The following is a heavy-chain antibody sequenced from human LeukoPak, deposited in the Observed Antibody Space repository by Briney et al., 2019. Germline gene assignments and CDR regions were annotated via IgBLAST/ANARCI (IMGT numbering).Heavy chain of an antibody. D-gene: IGHD3-9*01. CDR3: ARDSSIGITRDPDYDILTGYYDY. CDR1: GFTVSSNY. Sequence: GGSLRLSCAASGFTVSSNYMSWVRQAPGKGLEWVSVIYSGGSTYYADSVKGRFTISRDNSKNTLYLQMNSLRAEDTAVYYCARDSSIGITRDPDYDILTGYYDYWGQGTLVTVSS. J-gene: IGHJ4*02. V-gene: IGHV3-66*01. CDR2: IYSGGST.